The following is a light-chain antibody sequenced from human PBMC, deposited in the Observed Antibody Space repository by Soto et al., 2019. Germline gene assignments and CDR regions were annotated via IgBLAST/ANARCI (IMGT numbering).Light chain of an antibody. CDR3: SSYTGSITLYV. CDR2: EVT. J-gene: IGLJ1*01. V-gene: IGLV2-14*01. Sequence: QSGLTQPASVYWSPGQSITISCTVTSSDVGGYDYVSWYQQYPGKAPKLIIYEVTNRPSGVSTRFSGSKSGNTASLTISGLQAEDEADYYCSSYTGSITLYVFGTGTKFTVL. CDR1: SSDVGGYDY.